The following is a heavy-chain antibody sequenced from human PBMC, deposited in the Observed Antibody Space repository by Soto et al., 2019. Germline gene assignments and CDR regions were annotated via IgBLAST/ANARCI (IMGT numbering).Heavy chain of an antibody. CDR1: GFSVSSNY. J-gene: IGHJ4*02. CDR3: ARRTSSCFIYF. V-gene: IGHV3-53*02. D-gene: IGHD3-22*01. Sequence: EVQLVETGGGLIHPGGSLRLSCVASGFSVSSNYMGWVRQAPGKGPEWVSGIYSGDATFYADSVKGRFTISKDNSMNTLYLQMDSLRVEDTAVYYCARRTSSCFIYFWGQGTLVTVSS. CDR2: IYSGDAT.